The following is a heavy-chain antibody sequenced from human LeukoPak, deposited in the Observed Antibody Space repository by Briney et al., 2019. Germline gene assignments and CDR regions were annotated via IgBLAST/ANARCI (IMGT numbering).Heavy chain of an antibody. Sequence: SVKVSCKASVGTFSSYAISWVRQAPGQGLEWMGGIIPIFGTANYAQKFQGRVTITTDESASTAYMELSSLRFEDTAVYYCARSGLWRGYYMGDAFDIWGQGTMVTVSS. CDR3: ARSGLWRGYYMGDAFDI. D-gene: IGHD3-3*01. CDR2: IIPIFGTA. V-gene: IGHV1-69*05. CDR1: VGTFSSYA. J-gene: IGHJ3*02.